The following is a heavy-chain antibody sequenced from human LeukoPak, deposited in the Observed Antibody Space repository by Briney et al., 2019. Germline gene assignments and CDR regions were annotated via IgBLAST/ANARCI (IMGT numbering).Heavy chain of an antibody. Sequence: GGSLRLSCAASGFTFDDYAMPWVRQAPGKGLEWVSGISWNSGSIGYADSVKGRFTISRDNAKNSLYLQMNSLRAEDTALYYCAKDQQWLVGSPPGNAFDIWGQGTMVTVSS. CDR3: AKDQQWLVGSPPGNAFDI. CDR1: GFTFDDYA. J-gene: IGHJ3*02. CDR2: ISWNSGSI. D-gene: IGHD6-19*01. V-gene: IGHV3-9*01.